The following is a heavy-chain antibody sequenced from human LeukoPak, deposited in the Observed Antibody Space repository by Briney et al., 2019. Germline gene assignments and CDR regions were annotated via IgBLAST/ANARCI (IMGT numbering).Heavy chain of an antibody. Sequence: ASVKVSCKTSGYTFTSYGISWVRQAPGQWLEWMGWISGYNANTNYAQKLQGRVTMTTDTPTTTAYMELRSLRSDDPAVYYCARPRVAGSFDYWGQGALVTVSS. CDR1: GYTFTSYG. J-gene: IGHJ4*02. D-gene: IGHD6-19*01. V-gene: IGHV1-18*01. CDR3: ARPRVAGSFDY. CDR2: ISGYNANT.